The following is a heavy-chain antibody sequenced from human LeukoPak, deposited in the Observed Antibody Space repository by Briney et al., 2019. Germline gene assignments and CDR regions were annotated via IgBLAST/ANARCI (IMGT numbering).Heavy chain of an antibody. Sequence: SETLSLTCTVSGASIDNYYWDWVRQSPGKGLEWIACISNSGSTKYNPSLTDRVTMSVDRSKNQVSLRLRSVTAADTGVYYCTKGYYEPFDKWGQGTLVTVSS. J-gene: IGHJ4*02. D-gene: IGHD3-22*01. V-gene: IGHV4-59*13. CDR3: TKGYYEPFDK. CDR1: GASIDNYY. CDR2: ISNSGST.